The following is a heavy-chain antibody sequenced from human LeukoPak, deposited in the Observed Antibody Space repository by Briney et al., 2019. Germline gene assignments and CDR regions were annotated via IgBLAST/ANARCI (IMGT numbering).Heavy chain of an antibody. CDR3: ARDGDYYYGMDV. Sequence: SETLSLTCTVSNGSISSFYWIWIRQHPGKGPEWIGYIYYSGSTYYNPSLKSRVTISVDTSKNQFSLKLSSVTAADTAVYYCARDGDYYYGMDVWGQGTTVTVSS. CDR1: NGSISSFY. D-gene: IGHD4-17*01. J-gene: IGHJ6*02. CDR2: IYYSGST. V-gene: IGHV4-59*06.